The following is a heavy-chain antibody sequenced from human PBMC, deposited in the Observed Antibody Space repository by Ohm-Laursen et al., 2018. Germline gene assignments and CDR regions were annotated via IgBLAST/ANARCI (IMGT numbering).Heavy chain of an antibody. J-gene: IGHJ5*02. D-gene: IGHD6-6*01. CDR2: IYYNGNP. CDR1: GGSLRNYY. CDR3: VLYSSFSVS. Sequence: PSDTLSLTCTVSGGSLRNYYWSWIRQPPGKGLEWIGYIYYNGNPRYNPSLESRVTISVDPSKNQFSLKLNSVTAADTALYYCVLYSSFSVSWGQGTLVTVSS. V-gene: IGHV4-59*08.